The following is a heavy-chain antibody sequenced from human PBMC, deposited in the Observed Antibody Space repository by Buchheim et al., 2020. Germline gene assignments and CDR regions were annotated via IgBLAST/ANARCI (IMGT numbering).Heavy chain of an antibody. Sequence: QVQLQQSGPGLLQPSQTLSLTCDISGDSVSSNIGMWNWIRQSPSRGLEWLGRTYYRSKWYLDYAMSVTSRITITPDTSKNQFSLQLNSVTPEDTVVYYCARGSAVRGREPGFDYWGQGIL. J-gene: IGHJ4*02. V-gene: IGHV6-1*01. CDR2: TYYRSKWYL. D-gene: IGHD3-10*01. CDR3: ARGSAVRGREPGFDY. CDR1: GDSVSSNIGM.